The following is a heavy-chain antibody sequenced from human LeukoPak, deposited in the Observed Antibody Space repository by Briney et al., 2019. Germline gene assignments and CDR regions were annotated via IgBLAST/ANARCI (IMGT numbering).Heavy chain of an antibody. CDR3: AKEEVVVITYYYYYYMDV. V-gene: IGHV3-23*01. CDR2: ISGSGGST. J-gene: IGHJ6*03. CDR1: GFTFSSYG. Sequence: GGSLRLSCAASGFTFSSYGVSWVRQAPGKGLEWVSAISGSGGSTYYADSVKGRFTISRDNAKNSLYLQMNSLRAEDTAVYYCAKEEVVVITYYYYYYMDVWGKGTTVTISS. D-gene: IGHD3-22*01.